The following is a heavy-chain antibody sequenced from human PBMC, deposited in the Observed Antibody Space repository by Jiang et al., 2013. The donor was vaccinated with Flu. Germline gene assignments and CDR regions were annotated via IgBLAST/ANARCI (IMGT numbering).Heavy chain of an antibody. D-gene: IGHD6-13*01. V-gene: IGHV3-13*04. Sequence: QLLESGGGLVQPGGSLRLSCAASGFTFSNYDMHWVRQPTGKGLQWVSGIGTAGDTYYVGSVKGRFSVSRENAKNSLYLQMNSLRAGDTAVYYCVRGSGYGSDWSQDDLAYWGQGTLVTVSS. J-gene: IGHJ4*02. CDR2: IGTAGDT. CDR1: GFTFSNYD. CDR3: VRGSGYGSDWSQDDLAY.